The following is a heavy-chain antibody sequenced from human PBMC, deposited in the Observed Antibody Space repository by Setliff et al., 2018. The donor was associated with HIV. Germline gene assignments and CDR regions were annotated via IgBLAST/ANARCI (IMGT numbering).Heavy chain of an antibody. V-gene: IGHV1-46*01. CDR3: AGTAGWELPPRLYYYYYYMDV. Sequence: ASVKVSCKASGYTFTSYYMHWVRQAPGQGLEWMGIINPSGGSTTYAQKFQGRVTMTRDTSTSTVYMELSSLRSEDTAVYYCAGTAGWELPPRLYYYYYYMDVWGKGTTVTVSS. CDR2: INPSGGST. D-gene: IGHD1-26*01. CDR1: GYTFTSYY. J-gene: IGHJ6*03.